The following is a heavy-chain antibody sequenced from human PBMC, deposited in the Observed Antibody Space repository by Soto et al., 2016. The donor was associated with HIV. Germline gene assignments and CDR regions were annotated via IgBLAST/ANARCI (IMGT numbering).Heavy chain of an antibody. J-gene: IGHJ3*02. V-gene: IGHV1-18*04. CDR3: ARRVYYMIVVVILRRGAFDI. CDR1: GYTFTGYY. CDR2: ISAYNGNT. Sequence: QVQLVQSGAEVKKPGASVKVSCKASGYTFTGYYMHWVRQAPGQGLEWMGWISAYNGNTNYAQKLQGRVTMTTDTSTSTAYMELRSLRSDDTAVYYCARRVYYMIVVVILRRGAFDIWGQGTMVTVSS. D-gene: IGHD3-22*01.